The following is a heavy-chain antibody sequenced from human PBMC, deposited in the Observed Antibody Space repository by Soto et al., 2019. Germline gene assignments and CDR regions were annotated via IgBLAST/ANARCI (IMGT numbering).Heavy chain of an antibody. J-gene: IGHJ6*02. D-gene: IGHD6-25*01. CDR2: IYSRGDT. CDR3: AGIGADGNSGMLV. CDR1: GGSMRSND. V-gene: IGHV4-4*07. Sequence: PSETLSLTCSVSGGSMRSNDWNWLRQPAGKGLERIGRIYSRGDTNYNPSVKSRVTMSVDTSKSEFSLRLNSVTAADTAGCCCAGIGADGNSGMLVLSQGATLTVSS.